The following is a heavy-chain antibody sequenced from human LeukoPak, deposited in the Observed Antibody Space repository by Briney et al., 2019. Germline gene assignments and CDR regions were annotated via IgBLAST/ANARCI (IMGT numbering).Heavy chain of an antibody. V-gene: IGHV4-59*01. D-gene: IGHD3-16*01. CDR1: GGSFSGYY. J-gene: IGHJ6*02. Sequence: PSETLSLTCAVYGGSFSGYYWSWIRQPPGKGLEWIGYIYYSGSTNYNPSLKSRVTISVDTSKNQFSLKLSSVTAADTAVYYCARGGDYYGMDVWGQGTTVTVSS. CDR3: ARGGDYYGMDV. CDR2: IYYSGST.